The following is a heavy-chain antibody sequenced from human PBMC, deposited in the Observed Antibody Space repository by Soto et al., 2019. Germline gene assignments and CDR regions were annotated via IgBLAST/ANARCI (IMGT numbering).Heavy chain of an antibody. CDR2: IYSGGST. V-gene: IGHV3-53*02. D-gene: IGHD3-22*01. J-gene: IGHJ4*02. CDR1: GFTVSSNY. Sequence: EVQLVETGGGLIQPGGSLRLSCAASGFTVSSNYMSWVRQAPGKGLEWVSVIYSGGSTYYADSVKGRFTISRDNSKNTLYLQMNSLRAEDTAGYYCARVDSDYYDSSGYYYDYWGQGTLVTVSS. CDR3: ARVDSDYYDSSGYYYDY.